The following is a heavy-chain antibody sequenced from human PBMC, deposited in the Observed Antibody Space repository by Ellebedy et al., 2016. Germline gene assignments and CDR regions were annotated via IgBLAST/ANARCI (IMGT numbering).Heavy chain of an antibody. CDR1: GFTFSSYA. J-gene: IGHJ5*02. CDR2: ISYDGSNK. D-gene: IGHD7-27*01. CDR3: AGDRANWFDP. V-gene: IGHV3-30-3*01. Sequence: GGSLRLSCAASGFTFSSYAMHWVRQAPGKGLEWVAVISYDGSNKYYADSVKGRFTISRDNSKNTLYLQMNSLRAEDTAVYYCAGDRANWFDPWGQGTLVTVSS.